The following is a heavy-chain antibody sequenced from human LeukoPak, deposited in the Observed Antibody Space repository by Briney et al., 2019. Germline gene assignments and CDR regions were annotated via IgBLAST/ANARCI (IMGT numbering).Heavy chain of an antibody. Sequence: GGSLRLSCAASGFTFSSYGMSWVRQAPGKGLEWVSAISGSGGSTYYADSVKGRFTISRDNSKNTLYLQMNSLRAEDTAVYYCAKDLGALDIVVVVAATPVWGQGTLVTVSS. CDR1: GFTFSSYG. D-gene: IGHD2-15*01. V-gene: IGHV3-23*01. CDR3: AKDLGALDIVVVVAATPV. J-gene: IGHJ4*02. CDR2: ISGSGGST.